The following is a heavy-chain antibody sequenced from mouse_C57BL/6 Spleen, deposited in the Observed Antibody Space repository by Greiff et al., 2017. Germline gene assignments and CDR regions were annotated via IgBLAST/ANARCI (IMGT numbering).Heavy chain of an antibody. V-gene: IGHV1-72*01. CDR1: GYTFTSYW. J-gene: IGHJ4*01. Sequence: VQLQQSGAELVKPGASVKLSCKASGYTFTSYWMHWVKQRPGRGLEWIGRIDPNSGGTKYNEKFKSKATLTVDKPSSTAYMQLSSLTSEDSAVYYCAREGNYDYLQDYAMDYWGQGTSVTVSS. D-gene: IGHD2-4*01. CDR2: IDPNSGGT. CDR3: AREGNYDYLQDYAMDY.